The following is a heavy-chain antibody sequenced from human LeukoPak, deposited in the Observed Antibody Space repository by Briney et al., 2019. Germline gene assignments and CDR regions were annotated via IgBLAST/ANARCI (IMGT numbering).Heavy chain of an antibody. Sequence: PSETLSLTCAVYGGSFSGYYWSWIRQPPGKGLEWIGEINHSGSTNYNPSLKSRVTISVDTSKNQFSLKLGSVTAADTAVYYCARVLGYYDFWSGYLPGYYYGMDVWGQGTTVTVSS. CDR2: INHSGST. CDR3: ARVLGYYDFWSGYLPGYYYGMDV. J-gene: IGHJ6*02. D-gene: IGHD3-3*01. V-gene: IGHV4-34*01. CDR1: GGSFSGYY.